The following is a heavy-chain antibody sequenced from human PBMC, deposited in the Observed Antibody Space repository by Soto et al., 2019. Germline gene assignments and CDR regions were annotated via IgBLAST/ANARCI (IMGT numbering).Heavy chain of an antibody. D-gene: IGHD2-2*03. J-gene: IGHJ6*02. CDR2: IIPIFGTA. CDR3: ARPLDIVVVPAAIPYYGMDV. CDR1: GGTFSSYA. V-gene: IGHV1-69*13. Sequence: GASVKVSCKASGGTFSSYAISWVRQAPGQGLEWMGGIIPIFGTANYAQKFQGRVTITADESTSTAYMELSSLRSEDTAVYYCARPLDIVVVPAAIPYYGMDVWGQGTTVTVS.